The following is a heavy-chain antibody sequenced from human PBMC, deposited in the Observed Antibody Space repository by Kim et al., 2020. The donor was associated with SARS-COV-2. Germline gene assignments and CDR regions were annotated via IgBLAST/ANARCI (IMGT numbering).Heavy chain of an antibody. CDR2: IYTSGST. J-gene: IGHJ3*02. CDR1: GGSISSGSYY. CDR3: ARGAHREFFDWLLFGAFDI. D-gene: IGHD3-9*01. Sequence: SETLSLTCTVSGGSISSGSYYWSWIRQPAGKGLEWIGRIYTSGSTNYNPSLKSRVTISVDTSKNQFSLKLSSVTAADTAVYYCARGAHREFFDWLLFGAFDIWGQGTMVTVSS. V-gene: IGHV4-61*02.